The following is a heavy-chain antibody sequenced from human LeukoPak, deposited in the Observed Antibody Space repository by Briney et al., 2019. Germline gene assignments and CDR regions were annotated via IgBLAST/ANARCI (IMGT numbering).Heavy chain of an antibody. CDR3: ARDLHYNVAMDV. CDR1: GFTFSAYA. CDR2: IGSDNKP. J-gene: IGHJ6*02. V-gene: IGHV3-23*01. Sequence: VGSLTLSCEASGFTFSAYAMTWVRQAPGKGLEWVSSIGSDNKPHYSESVKGRFAISRDNSKSMLFLQLNSLRAEDTALYYCARDLHYNVAMDVWGPGTSDTVSS. D-gene: IGHD5-24*01.